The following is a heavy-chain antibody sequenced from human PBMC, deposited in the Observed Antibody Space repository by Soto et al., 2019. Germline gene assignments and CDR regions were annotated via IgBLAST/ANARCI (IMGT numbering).Heavy chain of an antibody. V-gene: IGHV3-30*04. D-gene: IGHD1-1*01. J-gene: IGHJ4*02. CDR2: VSSDGRNE. CDR1: GFTFSNDG. CDR3: ARGGTPYFDC. Sequence: PGGSLRLSCVASGFTFSNDGMLWVRQAPGKGLEWVATVSSDGRNEHYADSVKGRFTVSRDNSRNTLYLQMDSLRDEDTAVYYCARGGTPYFDCWGQGTLVTVPQ.